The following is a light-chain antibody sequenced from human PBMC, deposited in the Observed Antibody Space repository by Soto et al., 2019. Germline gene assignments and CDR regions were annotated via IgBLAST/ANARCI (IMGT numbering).Light chain of an antibody. Sequence: EIVVTPSPATLSFSAGQRVALQSRSSQSVTCNVAWYQHKPGQSPRLPIYRAPARATGVPDRFSGSESGTEFTHSSTSLPSEDFAVYYCQQYNNWSPITFGQGTRLEI. CDR3: QQYNNWSPIT. CDR2: RAP. CDR1: QSVTCN. J-gene: IGKJ5*01. V-gene: IGKV3-15*01.